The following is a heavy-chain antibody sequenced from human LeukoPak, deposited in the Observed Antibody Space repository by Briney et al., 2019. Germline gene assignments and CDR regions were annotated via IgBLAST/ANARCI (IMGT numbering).Heavy chain of an antibody. Sequence: GASVKVSCKVSGYTLTELSMHWVRQAPGKGPEWMGGFDPEDGETIYAQKFQGRVTMTEDTSTDTAYMELSSLRSEDTAVYYCATYQYYYDSSGLDYWGQGTLVTVSS. CDR1: GYTLTELS. D-gene: IGHD3-22*01. CDR3: ATYQYYYDSSGLDY. CDR2: FDPEDGET. J-gene: IGHJ4*02. V-gene: IGHV1-24*01.